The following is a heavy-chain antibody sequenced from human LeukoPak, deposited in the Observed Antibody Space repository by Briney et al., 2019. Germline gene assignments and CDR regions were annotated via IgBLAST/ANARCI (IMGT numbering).Heavy chain of an antibody. Sequence: GASVKVSCKASGYTFTGYYMHWVRQAPGQGLEWMGWINPNSGGTNYAQKFQGRVTMTRDTSISTAYMELSRLRSDDTAVYYCARGFSNYYYYYMDVWGKGTTVTISS. V-gene: IGHV1-2*02. J-gene: IGHJ6*03. CDR3: ARGFSNYYYYYMDV. CDR2: INPNSGGT. CDR1: GYTFTGYY. D-gene: IGHD2/OR15-2a*01.